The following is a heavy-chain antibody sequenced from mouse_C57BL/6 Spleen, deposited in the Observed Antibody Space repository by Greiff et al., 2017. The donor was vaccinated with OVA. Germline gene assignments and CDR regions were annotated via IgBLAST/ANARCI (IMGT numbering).Heavy chain of an antibody. CDR1: GYAFSSYW. CDR3: AREGLGRRYFDY. D-gene: IGHD4-1*01. J-gene: IGHJ2*01. Sequence: VQVVESGAELVKPGASVKISCKASGYAFSSYWMNWVKQRPGKGLEWIGQIYPGDGDTNYNGKFKGKATLTADKSSSTAYMQLSSLTSEDSAVYFCAREGLGRRYFDYWGQGTTLTVSS. CDR2: IYPGDGDT. V-gene: IGHV1-80*01.